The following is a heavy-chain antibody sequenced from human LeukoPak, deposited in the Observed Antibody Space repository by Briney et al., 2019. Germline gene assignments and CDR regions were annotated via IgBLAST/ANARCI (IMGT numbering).Heavy chain of an antibody. CDR2: INRDGTGT. CDR1: GFIFTDYW. J-gene: IGHJ4*02. D-gene: IGHD6-19*01. V-gene: IGHV3-74*01. Sequence: PGGSLRLSCAPSGFIFTDYWFHWVRQTPGQGLVWVAAINRDGTGTSHADSVRGRFTVSRDNSKNTLYLQMNSLRAEDTAVYYCAKASGYISGWYFDYWGQGTLVTVSS. CDR3: AKASGYISGWYFDY.